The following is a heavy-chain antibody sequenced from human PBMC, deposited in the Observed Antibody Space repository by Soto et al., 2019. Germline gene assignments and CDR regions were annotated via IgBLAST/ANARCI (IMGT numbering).Heavy chain of an antibody. CDR3: ARGVVVPAAMAKWYYYYYMDV. CDR1: GCTFTSYD. J-gene: IGHJ6*03. Sequence: ASVKVSCKASGCTFTSYDINWVRQATGQGLEWMGWMNPNSGNTGYAQKFQGRVTMTRNTSISTAYMELSSLRSEDTAVYYCARGVVVPAAMAKWYYYYYMDVWGKGTTVTVSS. D-gene: IGHD2-2*01. CDR2: MNPNSGNT. V-gene: IGHV1-8*01.